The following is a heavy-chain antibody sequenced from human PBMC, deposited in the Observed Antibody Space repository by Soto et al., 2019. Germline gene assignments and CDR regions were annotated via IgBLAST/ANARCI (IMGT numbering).Heavy chain of an antibody. V-gene: IGHV4-31*03. CDR3: ARDTGLAPTVWGY. CDR2: VYHSGST. D-gene: IGHD7-27*01. Sequence: QVQLQESGPGLVKPSQTLSLTCSVSGDSIRGGGHYWNWLRQFPGKGLEWIGYVYHSGSTHYNPSLRARLTISIDTSKNQFSLRLISVTAADTALYYCARDTGLAPTVWGYWGHGTQVTVSS. CDR1: GDSIRGGGHY. J-gene: IGHJ4*03.